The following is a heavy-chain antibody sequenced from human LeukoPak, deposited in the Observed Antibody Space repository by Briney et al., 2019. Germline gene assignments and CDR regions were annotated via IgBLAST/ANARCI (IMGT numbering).Heavy chain of an antibody. D-gene: IGHD6-6*01. Sequence: PGGSLRLSCAASGFTFSRHGMHWVRQAPGKGLEWVSVIYSGGSTYYADSVKGRFTISRHNSKNTLYLQMNSLRAEDTAVYYCARGVAARPGYFDYWGQGTLVTVSS. CDR2: IYSGGST. CDR3: ARGVAARPGYFDY. V-gene: IGHV3-53*04. CDR1: GFTFSRHG. J-gene: IGHJ4*02.